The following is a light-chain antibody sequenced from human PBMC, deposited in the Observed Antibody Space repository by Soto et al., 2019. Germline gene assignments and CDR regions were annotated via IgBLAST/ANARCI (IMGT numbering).Light chain of an antibody. V-gene: IGLV1-51*01. CDR2: DDN. CDR1: SSNIGSNF. J-gene: IGLJ3*02. CDR3: GTWDNSLSAV. Sequence: QSVLTQPPSVSAAPGQRVTISCSGSSSNIGSNFVSWYQQVSGTAPKLLIYDDNKRPSGIPDRFSGSKSGTSATLGITGLQTGDEADYYCGTWDNSLSAVFGGGTKLTVL.